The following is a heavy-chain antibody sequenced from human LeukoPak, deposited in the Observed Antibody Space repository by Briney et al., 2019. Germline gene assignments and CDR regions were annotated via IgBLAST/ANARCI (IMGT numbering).Heavy chain of an antibody. J-gene: IGHJ3*02. V-gene: IGHV3-11*01. Sequence: GGSLRLSCAASGFTFSSYAMSWIRQAPGKGLEWVSYISSSGSTIYYADSVKGRFTISRDNAKNSLYLQMNSLRAEDTAVYYCAKVVGPSAFDIWGQGTMVTVSS. CDR2: ISSSGSTI. CDR1: GFTFSSYA. CDR3: AKVVGPSAFDI. D-gene: IGHD1-26*01.